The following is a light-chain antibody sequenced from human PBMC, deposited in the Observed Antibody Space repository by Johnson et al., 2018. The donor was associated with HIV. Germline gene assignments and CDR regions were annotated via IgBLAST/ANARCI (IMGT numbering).Light chain of an antibody. CDR3: GTWDSSLSAYV. CDR2: DNN. Sequence: QSVLTQPPSVSAAPGQKVTISCSGSSSNIGNNYVSWYQQLPGKAPKLFIFDNNKRPSGIPDRFSASKSGTSATLGITGLQTGDEADYYCGTWDSSLSAYVFGTGTKVTVL. J-gene: IGLJ1*01. CDR1: SSNIGNNY. V-gene: IGLV1-51*01.